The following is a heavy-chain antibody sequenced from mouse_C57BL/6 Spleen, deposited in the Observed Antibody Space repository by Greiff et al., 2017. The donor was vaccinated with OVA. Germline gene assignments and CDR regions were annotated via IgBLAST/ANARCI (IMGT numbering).Heavy chain of an antibody. CDR3: ARIYYGYDGFAY. V-gene: IGHV1-39*01. Sequence: VQLQQSGPELVKPGASVKISCKASGYSFTDSNMNWVKQSNGKSLEWIGVINPTYGTTSYNQKFKGKATFTVDQSSSTAYMPLNSLTSEDSAVYYWARIYYGYDGFAYWGQGTLVTVSA. J-gene: IGHJ3*01. D-gene: IGHD2-2*01. CDR2: INPTYGTT. CDR1: GYSFTDSN.